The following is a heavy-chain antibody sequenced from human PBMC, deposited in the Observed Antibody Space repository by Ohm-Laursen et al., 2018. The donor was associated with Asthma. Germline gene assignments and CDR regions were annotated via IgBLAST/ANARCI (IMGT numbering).Heavy chain of an antibody. J-gene: IGHJ6*02. Sequence: SSVKVSCKASGGTFSSYAISWVRQAPGQGLEWMGGIIPIFGIANYAQKFQGRVTITADKSTSTAYMELSSLRSEDTAVYYCARASPAAGINYYYYGMDVWGQGTTVTVSS. D-gene: IGHD6-13*01. V-gene: IGHV1-69*17. CDR1: GGTFSSYA. CDR2: IIPIFGIA. CDR3: ARASPAAGINYYYYGMDV.